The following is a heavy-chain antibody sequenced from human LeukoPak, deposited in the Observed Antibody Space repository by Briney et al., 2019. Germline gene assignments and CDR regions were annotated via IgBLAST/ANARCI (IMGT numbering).Heavy chain of an antibody. CDR1: GGTFSSYA. V-gene: IGHV1-69*05. CDR3: ASEVAGTLLGFDP. CDR2: IIPIFGTA. J-gene: IGHJ5*02. D-gene: IGHD6-19*01. Sequence: SVKVSCKASGGTFSSYAISWVRQAPGQGLEWMGGIIPIFGTANYAQKFQGRVTITTDESTSTAYKELSSLRSEDTAVYYCASEVAGTLLGFDPWGQGTLVTVSS.